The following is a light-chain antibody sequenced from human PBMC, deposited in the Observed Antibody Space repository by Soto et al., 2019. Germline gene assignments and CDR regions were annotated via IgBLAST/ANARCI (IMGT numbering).Light chain of an antibody. J-gene: IGKJ5*01. Sequence: DIQMTQSPSTLSASVGERVTITCRASQSLSAWLAWYQQKPGKAPKLLIYKASNVESGVPSRFSGSGSGTEFTLTISSLQPDDFATYYCQQYHSYPLTVGQGTRLEIK. V-gene: IGKV1-5*03. CDR2: KAS. CDR3: QQYHSYPLT. CDR1: QSLSAW.